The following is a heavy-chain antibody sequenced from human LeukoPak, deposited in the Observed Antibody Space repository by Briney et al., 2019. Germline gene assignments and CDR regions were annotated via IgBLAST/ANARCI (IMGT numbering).Heavy chain of an antibody. CDR3: ARDQPHKYYDFWSGYPDY. J-gene: IGHJ4*02. Sequence: GASVKVSCKASGYTFTSYAMNWVRQAPGQGLEWMGWINTNTGNPTYAQGFTGRFVFSLDTSVSTAYPQISSLKAEDTAVYYCARDQPHKYYDFWSGYPDYWGQGTLVTVSS. V-gene: IGHV7-4-1*02. D-gene: IGHD3-3*01. CDR2: INTNTGNP. CDR1: GYTFTSYA.